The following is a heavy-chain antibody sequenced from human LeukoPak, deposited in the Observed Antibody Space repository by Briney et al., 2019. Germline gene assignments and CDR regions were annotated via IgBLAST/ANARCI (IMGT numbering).Heavy chain of an antibody. V-gene: IGHV1-69*01. CDR2: IIPIFGTA. Sequence: GSSVKVSCKASGGTFSSYAISWVRQAPGQGLEWMGGIIPIFGTANYAQKFQGRVTITADESTSTAYMELSSLRSEDTAVYYCARAGDSSGYYPENLHHFDYWGQGTLVTVSS. D-gene: IGHD3-22*01. J-gene: IGHJ4*02. CDR3: ARAGDSSGYYPENLHHFDY. CDR1: GGTFSSYA.